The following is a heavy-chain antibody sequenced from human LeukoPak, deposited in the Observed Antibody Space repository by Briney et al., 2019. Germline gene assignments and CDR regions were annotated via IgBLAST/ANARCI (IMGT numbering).Heavy chain of an antibody. Sequence: SVKVSCKASGGTVISYAISWVRQAAGQGGEWMGGIMPIFGTANYAQKFQGRVTITADEPTSTAYMELSSLRSEDTAVYYCARGDVVVPAAFVYWRQGTLVTVSS. J-gene: IGHJ4*02. CDR1: GGTVISYA. CDR2: IMPIFGTA. D-gene: IGHD2-2*01. CDR3: ARGDVVVPAAFVY. V-gene: IGHV1-69*13.